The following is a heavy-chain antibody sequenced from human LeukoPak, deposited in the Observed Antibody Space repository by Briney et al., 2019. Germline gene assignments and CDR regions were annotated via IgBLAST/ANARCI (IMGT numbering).Heavy chain of an antibody. CDR1: GFTVSSNY. D-gene: IGHD1-26*01. Sequence: PGGSLRLSCAASGFTVSSNYMSWVRQTPGKGLEWVLVLYRSGSTYYADSVKGRFTISRDNSRNTLYLQVSSLRAEDTAVYYCARRRDSGSLQHFDYWGQGTLVTVSS. CDR3: ARRRDSGSLQHFDY. CDR2: LYRSGST. V-gene: IGHV3-66*04. J-gene: IGHJ4*02.